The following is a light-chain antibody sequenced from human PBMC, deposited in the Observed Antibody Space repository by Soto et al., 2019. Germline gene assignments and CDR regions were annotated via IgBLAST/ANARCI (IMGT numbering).Light chain of an antibody. CDR3: QQYNNWPLRIT. Sequence: EIVMTQSPATLSVSPVERATLSCRASQSVSSNLAWYQQKPGQAPRLLIYGASTRATGIPARFSGSGSGTEFTLTISSLQSEDFAVYYCQQYNNWPLRITFGQGTRLEIK. V-gene: IGKV3-15*01. CDR1: QSVSSN. J-gene: IGKJ5*01. CDR2: GAS.